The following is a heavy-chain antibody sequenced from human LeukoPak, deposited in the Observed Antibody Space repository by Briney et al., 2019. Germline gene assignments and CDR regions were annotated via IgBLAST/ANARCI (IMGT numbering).Heavy chain of an antibody. CDR3: ANHLLPLYSSSWYVVNYYGMDV. V-gene: IGHV3-23*01. D-gene: IGHD6-13*01. J-gene: IGHJ6*02. CDR1: GFTFSSYA. CDR2: ISGSGGST. Sequence: GGSLRLSCAASGFTFSSYAMSWVRQAPGKGLEWVSAISGSGGSTYYADSVKGRFTISRDNSKNTLYLQMNSLRAEDTAVYYCANHLLPLYSSSWYVVNYYGMDVWGQGTTVTVSS.